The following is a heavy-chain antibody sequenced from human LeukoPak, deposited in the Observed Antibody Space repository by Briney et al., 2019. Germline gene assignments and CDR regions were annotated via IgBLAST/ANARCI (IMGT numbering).Heavy chain of an antibody. CDR2: ISGSGGST. CDR1: GFPFSSYS. D-gene: IGHD3-10*01. CDR3: AKAPLRSYSHLYDDY. J-gene: IGHJ4*02. V-gene: IGHV3-23*01. Sequence: PGGSLRLSCAASGFPFSSYSMTWVRQAPGKGLEWVSVISGSGGSTYYADSVKGRFTISRDNSKNTLHLQMNSLRAEDTAVYYCAKAPLRSYSHLYDDYWGQGTLVTVSS.